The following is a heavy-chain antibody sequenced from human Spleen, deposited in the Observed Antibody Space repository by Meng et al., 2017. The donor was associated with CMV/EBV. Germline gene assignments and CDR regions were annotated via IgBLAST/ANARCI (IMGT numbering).Heavy chain of an antibody. Sequence: GESLKISCAASGFTFRNFAMSWVRQAPGKGLEWVSAISGSGGSTYYADSVKGRFTISRDNSKNTLYLQMNSLRAEDTAVYYCASTPKWLRLAVAGDYWGQGTLVTVSS. CDR1: GFTFRNFA. CDR2: ISGSGGST. D-gene: IGHD5-12*01. V-gene: IGHV3-23*01. J-gene: IGHJ4*02. CDR3: ASTPKWLRLAVAGDY.